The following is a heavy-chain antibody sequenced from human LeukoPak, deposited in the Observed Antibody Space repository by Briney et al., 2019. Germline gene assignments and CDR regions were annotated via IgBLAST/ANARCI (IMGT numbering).Heavy chain of an antibody. Sequence: PSETLSLTCAVYGGSFSGYYWSWIRQPPGKGLEWIGEINHSGSTNYNPSLKSRVTISVDTSKNQFSLKLSSVTAADTAVYYCASRQPYYYDSSGYYPYDFDYWGQGTLVTVSS. CDR1: GGSFSGYY. V-gene: IGHV4-34*01. CDR2: INHSGST. D-gene: IGHD3-22*01. J-gene: IGHJ4*02. CDR3: ASRQPYYYDSSGYYPYDFDY.